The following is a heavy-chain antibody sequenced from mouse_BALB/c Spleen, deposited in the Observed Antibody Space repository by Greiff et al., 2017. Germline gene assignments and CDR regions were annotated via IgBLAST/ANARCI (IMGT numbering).Heavy chain of an antibody. CDR3: ARTQKLLRLHDESFYYAMDY. Sequence: QVQLQQSGPELVKPGASVKMSCKASGYTFTSYYIHWVKQRPGQGLEWIGWIYPGDGSTKYNEEFKGKTTLTADTSSSTAYMLLSSLTSEDSAIYFCARTQKLLRLHDESFYYAMDYWGQGTSVTVSS. CDR2: IYPGDGST. D-gene: IGHD1-2*01. V-gene: IGHV1S56*01. CDR1: GYTFTSYY. J-gene: IGHJ4*01.